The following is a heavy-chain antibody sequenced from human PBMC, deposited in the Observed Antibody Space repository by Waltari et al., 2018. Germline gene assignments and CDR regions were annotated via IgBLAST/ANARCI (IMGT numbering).Heavy chain of an antibody. CDR3: TMAPDVPVRPTWG. J-gene: IGHJ4*02. CDR2: ISSSGSYI. D-gene: IGHD7-27*01. Sequence: EVQLVESGGGLVKPGGSLRLSCAASGFPFSLFSMNWVRQAPGRGLEWVSTISSSGSYIYYADSVKGRFTISRDNAKNSVYLQMNSLRVDDTAVYYCTMAPDVPVRPTWGWGQGSLVTVSS. V-gene: IGHV3-21*06. CDR1: GFPFSLFS.